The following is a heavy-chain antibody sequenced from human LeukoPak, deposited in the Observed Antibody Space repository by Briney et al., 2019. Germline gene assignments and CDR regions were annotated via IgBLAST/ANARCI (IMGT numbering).Heavy chain of an antibody. CDR2: ISYDGSNK. V-gene: IGHV3-30*04. D-gene: IGHD4-11*01. CDR3: ASSSNYDGDFDQYYFDY. CDR1: GFTFSSYA. Sequence: PGRSLRLSCAASGFTFSSYAMHWVRQAPGKGLEWVAVISYDGSNKYYADSVKGRFTISRDNSKNTLYLQMNSLRAEDTAVYYCASSSNYDGDFDQYYFDYWGQGTLVTVSS. J-gene: IGHJ4*02.